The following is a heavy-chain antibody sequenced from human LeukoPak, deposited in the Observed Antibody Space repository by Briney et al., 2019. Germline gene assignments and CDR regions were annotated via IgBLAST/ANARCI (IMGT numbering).Heavy chain of an antibody. CDR1: GFTFSSYA. J-gene: IGHJ5*02. CDR2: ISGSGVST. V-gene: IGHV3-23*01. Sequence: PGGSLRLSCAASGFTFSSYAMSWVRQAPGKGLEWVSAISGSGVSTYYADSVKGRFTISRDNAKNSLYLQMNSLRAEDTAVYYCARDRLMTTVTTGWFDPWGQGTLVTVSS. D-gene: IGHD4-17*01. CDR3: ARDRLMTTVTTGWFDP.